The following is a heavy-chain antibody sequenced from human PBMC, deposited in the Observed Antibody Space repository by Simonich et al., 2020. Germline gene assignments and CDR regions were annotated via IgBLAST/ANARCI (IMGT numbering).Heavy chain of an antibody. Sequence: QLQLQESGPGLVKPSETLSLTCTVSGGSISSSSYYWGWIRQPPGKGREWIGSIYYSGSTYYNPSLKRRGTISVDTSKNQFSLKLSSVTAADTAVYYCAGQRVLMVYAIDYWGQGTLVTVSS. CDR2: IYYSGST. D-gene: IGHD2-8*01. V-gene: IGHV4-39*01. J-gene: IGHJ4*02. CDR1: GGSISSSSYY. CDR3: AGQRVLMVYAIDY.